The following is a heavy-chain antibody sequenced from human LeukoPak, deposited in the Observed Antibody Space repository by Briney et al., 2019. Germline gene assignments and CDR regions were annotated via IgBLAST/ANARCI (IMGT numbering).Heavy chain of an antibody. V-gene: IGHV4-39*07. J-gene: IGHJ5*02. CDR1: GGSISGSSSY. Sequence: SETLSLTCSVSGGSISGSSSYWGWIRQPPGKGLEWIGSIYYSGSTYDNPALKSRVTISVDTSKNQFSLKLSSVTAADTAVYYCARGEYSYGGHNWLDPWGQGTLVTVSS. CDR2: IYYSGST. D-gene: IGHD5-18*01. CDR3: ARGEYSYGGHNWLDP.